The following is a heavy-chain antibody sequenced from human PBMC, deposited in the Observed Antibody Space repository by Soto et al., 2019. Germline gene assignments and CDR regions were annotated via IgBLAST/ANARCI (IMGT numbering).Heavy chain of an antibody. Sequence: SETLSLTCSVSGYSVSSSDYYWAWIRQPPGKGLEWIGSMFYSGLTYYNPSLKSRVTLSVDTSKNHFSVRLNSVTTADTAVYYCAPLTVSLSGPYGIHVWGQGTTVTVSS. V-gene: IGHV4-39*01. CDR2: MFYSGLT. J-gene: IGHJ6*02. CDR1: GYSVSSSDYY. CDR3: APLTVSLSGPYGIHV. D-gene: IGHD2-15*01.